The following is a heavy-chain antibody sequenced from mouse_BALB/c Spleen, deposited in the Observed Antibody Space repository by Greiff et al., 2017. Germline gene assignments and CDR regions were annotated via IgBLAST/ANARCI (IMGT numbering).Heavy chain of an antibody. CDR3: ARSFAY. J-gene: IGHJ3*01. CDR2: ISSGGGST. Sequence: EVKLMESGGGLVKPGGSLKLSCAASGFAFSSYDMSWVRQTPEKRLEWVAYISSGGGSTYYPDTVKGRFTISRDNAKNTLYLQMSSLESEDTAMYYCARSFAYWGQGTLVTVSA. V-gene: IGHV5-12-1*01. CDR1: GFAFSSYD.